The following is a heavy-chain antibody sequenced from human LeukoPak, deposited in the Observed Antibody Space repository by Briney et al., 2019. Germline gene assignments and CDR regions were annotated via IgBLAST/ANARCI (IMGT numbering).Heavy chain of an antibody. Sequence: SGPTLVNPTQPLTLTCTFSGFSLSPSELAVGWIRQPPGKALEWLALIYWDDDKRYNPSLKSRLTVTKDTSKNQVVLTMTNMDPVDTATFYCAHKSAAGVFDPWGQGTLVTVSS. V-gene: IGHV2-5*02. J-gene: IGHJ5*01. CDR1: GFSLSPSELA. CDR2: IYWDDDK. CDR3: AHKSAAGVFDP. D-gene: IGHD6-13*01.